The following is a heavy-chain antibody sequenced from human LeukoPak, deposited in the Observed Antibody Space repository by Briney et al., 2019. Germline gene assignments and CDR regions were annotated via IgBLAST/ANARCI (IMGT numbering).Heavy chain of an antibody. CDR3: VRHVSPGDQLVRSYFDN. Sequence: PSETLSLTCAVSGYSISSGYYWGWIRQPPGKRQEWIGSFYHGGRTHYNPSLRSQVTVSVDTSKNQFSLKLSSVTAADTAVYYCVRHVSPGDQLVRSYFDNWGQGTLVTVSS. D-gene: IGHD6-6*01. CDR1: GYSISSGYY. J-gene: IGHJ4*02. CDR2: FYHGGRT. V-gene: IGHV4-38-2*01.